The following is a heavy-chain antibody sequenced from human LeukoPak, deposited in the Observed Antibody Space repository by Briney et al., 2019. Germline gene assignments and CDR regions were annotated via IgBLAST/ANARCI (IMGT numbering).Heavy chain of an antibody. CDR3: ARELLGYCSGGSCYSDYYYYYMDV. D-gene: IGHD2-15*01. CDR1: GYTFTGYY. CDR2: INPNSGGT. Sequence: ASVKVSCKASGYTFTGYYMHWVRQAPGQGLEWTGWINPNSGGTNYAQKFQGRVTMTRDTSKNQFSLKLSSVTAADTAVYYCARELLGYCSGGSCYSDYYYYYMDVWGKGTTVTVSS. J-gene: IGHJ6*03. V-gene: IGHV1-2*02.